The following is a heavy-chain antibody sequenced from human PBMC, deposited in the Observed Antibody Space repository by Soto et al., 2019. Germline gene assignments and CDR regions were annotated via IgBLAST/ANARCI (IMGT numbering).Heavy chain of an antibody. V-gene: IGHV3-21*01. J-gene: IGHJ6*02. D-gene: IGHD1-7*01. CDR1: GFTFSSYS. CDR3: ARDAHLLTGTTLKIAPGTTRMDV. Sequence: GGSLRLSCAASGFTFSSYSMNWVRQAPGKGLEWVSSISSSSSYIYYADSVKGRFTIPRDNAKNSLYLQMNSLRAEDSAVYYCARDAHLLTGTTLKIAPGTTRMDVWGQGTTVTVSS. CDR2: ISSSSSYI.